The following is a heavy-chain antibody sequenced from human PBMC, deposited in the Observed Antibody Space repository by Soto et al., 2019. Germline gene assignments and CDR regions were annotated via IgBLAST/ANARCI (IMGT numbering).Heavy chain of an antibody. CDR3: ARETLSYGSALDV. Sequence: GGSLRLSCAASGFRFDDYNMHWVRQAPGKGLEWVSLITWNGGNTYYADSVKGRFTISRDGTTKSVSLQMTSLKREDTGLYYCARETLSYGSALDVWGQGTTVTVSS. CDR2: ITWNGGNT. J-gene: IGHJ6*02. V-gene: IGHV3-43*01. CDR1: GFRFDDYN. D-gene: IGHD6-25*01.